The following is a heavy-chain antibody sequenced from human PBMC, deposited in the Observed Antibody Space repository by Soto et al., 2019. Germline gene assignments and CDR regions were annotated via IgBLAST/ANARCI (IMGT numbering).Heavy chain of an antibody. D-gene: IGHD6-13*01. CDR3: AIRMYSTRRYYLDY. CDR2: ISAST. Sequence: EMQLLESGGGLVQAGGSLRLSCAASGFTVSSYALNWVRQAPGKGLEWVSGISASTYYADSVKGRFTISRDTSKNTLYLQMNSLRAEDTAIYFCAIRMYSTRRYYLDYWGQGTLVTVSS. CDR1: GFTVSSYA. V-gene: IGHV3-23*01. J-gene: IGHJ4*02.